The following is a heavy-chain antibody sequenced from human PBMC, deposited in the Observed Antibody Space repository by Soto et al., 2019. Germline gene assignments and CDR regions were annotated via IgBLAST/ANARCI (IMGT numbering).Heavy chain of an antibody. Sequence: SETLSLTCTVSGGSISSYYWSWIRQPPGKGLEWIGYIYYSGSTNYNPSLKSRVTISVDTSKNQLSLKLSSVTAADTAVYYCARAYYYDSSGYYWDHWGQGTLVTV. D-gene: IGHD3-22*01. J-gene: IGHJ4*02. CDR1: GGSISSYY. V-gene: IGHV4-59*01. CDR3: ARAYYYDSSGYYWDH. CDR2: IYYSGST.